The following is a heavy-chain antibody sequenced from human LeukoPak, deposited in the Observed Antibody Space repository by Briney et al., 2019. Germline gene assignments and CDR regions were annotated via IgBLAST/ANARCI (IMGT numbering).Heavy chain of an antibody. CDR2: LSGSGDNT. CDR3: AKVHGSSANSVIDY. V-gene: IGHV3-23*01. J-gene: IGHJ4*02. CDR1: GFTFSNYA. D-gene: IGHD4/OR15-4a*01. Sequence: PGGSLRLSCAASGFTFSNYAMIWVRQTPGKGLERVSALSGSGDNTYYADSVKGRFTISRDNSKNTLYLQMNSLRAEDTAVYYCAKVHGSSANSVIDYWGQGTLVTVSS.